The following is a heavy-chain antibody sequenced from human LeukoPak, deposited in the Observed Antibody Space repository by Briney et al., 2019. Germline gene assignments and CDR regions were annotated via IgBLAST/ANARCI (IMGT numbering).Heavy chain of an antibody. CDR2: IIPIFGTA. Sequence: SVKVSCKASGGTFSSYAISWVRQAPGQGLEWMGGIIPIFGTADYAQKFQGRVTITADESTSTAYMELSSLRSEDTAVYYCARTVTPYYYYYGMDVWGQGTTVTVSS. CDR3: ARTVTPYYYYYGMDV. J-gene: IGHJ6*02. V-gene: IGHV1-69*13. CDR1: GGTFSSYA. D-gene: IGHD4-17*01.